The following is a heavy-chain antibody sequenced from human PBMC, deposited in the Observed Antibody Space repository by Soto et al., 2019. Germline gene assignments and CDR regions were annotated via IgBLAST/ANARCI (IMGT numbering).Heavy chain of an antibody. D-gene: IGHD2-8*01. CDR1: GYSFNIYG. CDR2: IRYHAREE. CDR3: VRGLGSAVYASHFEY. J-gene: IGHJ4*02. Sequence: QVQLVESGGGVVQPGTSLRLSCAASGYSFNIYGMHWVRQAPGKGLEYVAGIRYHAREEFYGDSVRGRFTISRDNYRNMMSLQMNSLRVQDTAVYYCVRGLGSAVYASHFEYWGQGIPVTVSS. V-gene: IGHV3-33*01.